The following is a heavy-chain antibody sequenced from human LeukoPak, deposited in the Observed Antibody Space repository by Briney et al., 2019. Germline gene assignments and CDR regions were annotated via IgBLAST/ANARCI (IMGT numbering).Heavy chain of an antibody. CDR2: IYTSGST. J-gene: IGHJ5*02. Sequence: KPSETLSLTCTVSGGSISSYYWSWIRQPAGKGLEWIGRIYTSGSTNYNPSLKSRVTISVDTSKNQFSLKLSSVTAADTAVYYCARHVYGSGSSNWFDPWGQGTLVTVSS. V-gene: IGHV4-4*07. D-gene: IGHD3-10*01. CDR3: ARHVYGSGSSNWFDP. CDR1: GGSISSYY.